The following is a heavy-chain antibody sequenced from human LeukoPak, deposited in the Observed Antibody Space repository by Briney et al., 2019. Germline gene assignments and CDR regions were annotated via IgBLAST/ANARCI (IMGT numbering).Heavy chain of an antibody. CDR2: INEDGGGR. Sequence: PTGGSLRLSCAASGFTFTSYWMTWVRQAPGKGLEWVANINEDGGGRYYVDSVKGRFTISRDNAKNSVHLQMNSLRAEDTAVYYCATRYCSIAACRASSYKCMDVWGKGTTVTVSS. CDR3: ATRYCSIAACRASSYKCMDV. D-gene: IGHD2-2*01. J-gene: IGHJ6*04. CDR1: GFTFTSYW. V-gene: IGHV3-7*01.